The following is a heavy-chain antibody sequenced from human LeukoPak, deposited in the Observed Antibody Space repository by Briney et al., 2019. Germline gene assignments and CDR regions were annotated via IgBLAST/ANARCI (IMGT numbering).Heavy chain of an antibody. CDR1: GFTFSSYA. CDR2: ISYDGSNK. Sequence: GGSLRLSCAASGFTFSSYAMHWVRQAPGKGLEWVAVISYDGSNKYYADSVKGRFTISRDNSKNTLYLQMNSLRAEDTAVYYCAKAPTGTTVDYWGQGTLVTVSS. D-gene: IGHD1-14*01. CDR3: AKAPTGTTVDY. V-gene: IGHV3-30*04. J-gene: IGHJ4*02.